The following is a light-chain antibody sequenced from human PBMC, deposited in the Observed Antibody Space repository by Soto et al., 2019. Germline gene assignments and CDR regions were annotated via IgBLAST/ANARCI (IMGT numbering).Light chain of an antibody. Sequence: EIVMTQSPATLSVSQGERATLSCRASESVSNNLAWYQQKPGQAPRLLIFGASARATGIPARFSGSGSGAEFTTTISRLQAEDFAFYYWQQYNKSPLTFGQGTKVEIK. V-gene: IGKV3-15*01. J-gene: IGKJ4*01. CDR1: ESVSNN. CDR3: QQYNKSPLT. CDR2: GAS.